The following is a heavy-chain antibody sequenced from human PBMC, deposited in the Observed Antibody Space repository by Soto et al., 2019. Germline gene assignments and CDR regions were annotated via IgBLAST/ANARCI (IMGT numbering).Heavy chain of an antibody. Sequence: QVQLQESGPGLEKPSQTLSLTCTVSGGSISSGGYYWSWIRQHPGKGPEWIGYIYYSVSTYYNPSLKSRVTISVDTSKNQSSLKLSSVTAADTAVYYFARSFGVAAAGPFDYWGQGTLVTVSS. CDR1: GGSISSGGYY. CDR3: ARSFGVAAAGPFDY. D-gene: IGHD6-13*01. V-gene: IGHV4-31*03. CDR2: IYYSVST. J-gene: IGHJ4*02.